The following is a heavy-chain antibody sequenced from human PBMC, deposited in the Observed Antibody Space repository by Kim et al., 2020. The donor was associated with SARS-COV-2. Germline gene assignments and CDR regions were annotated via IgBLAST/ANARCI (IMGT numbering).Heavy chain of an antibody. CDR1: GFTFSSYW. Sequence: GGSLRLSCAASGFTFSSYWMSWVRQAPGKGLEWVANIKQDGSEKYYVDSVKGRFTISRDNAKNSLYLQMNSLRAEDTAVYYCARDENGFGESPAIFDYWGQGTLVTVSS. D-gene: IGHD3-10*01. V-gene: IGHV3-7*03. CDR3: ARDENGFGESPAIFDY. CDR2: IKQDGSEK. J-gene: IGHJ4*02.